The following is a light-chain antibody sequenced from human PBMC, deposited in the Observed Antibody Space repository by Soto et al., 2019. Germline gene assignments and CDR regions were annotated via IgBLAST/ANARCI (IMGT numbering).Light chain of an antibody. CDR1: SSDVGGYNY. Sequence: QSALTQPASVSGSPGQSITISCTGTSSDVGGYNYVSWYQQYPGKVPKLLIFDVSDRPSGVSNRFAGSKSGNTASLTICGLQADDEADYYCGSYTSSSTVILAGGTKVTVL. CDR2: DVS. V-gene: IGLV2-14*01. CDR3: GSYTSSSTVI. J-gene: IGLJ2*01.